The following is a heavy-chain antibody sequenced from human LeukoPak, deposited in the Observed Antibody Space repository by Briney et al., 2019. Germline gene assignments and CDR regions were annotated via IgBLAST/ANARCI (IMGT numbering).Heavy chain of an antibody. D-gene: IGHD3-10*01. V-gene: IGHV3-23*01. CDR1: GFTFSSYA. CDR3: ARDSTGRGYFDY. J-gene: IGHJ4*02. Sequence: GGSLRLSCAASGFTFSSYAMSWVRQAPGKGLEWVSAISGSGGSTYYADSVKGRFTISRDNAENSLYLQMNSLRDEDTAVYYCARDSTGRGYFDYWGQGTLVTVSS. CDR2: ISGSGGST.